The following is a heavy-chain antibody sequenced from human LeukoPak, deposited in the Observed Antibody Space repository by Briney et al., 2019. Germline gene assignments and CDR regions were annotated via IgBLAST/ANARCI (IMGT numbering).Heavy chain of an antibody. Sequence: GGSLRLSCAASGFTFSSYGMHWVRQAPGKGLEWVAVISYDGSNENYADSVKGRFTISRDKSKNTLYLQMNSLRAEDTAMYYCTRGIAMTTLNALDIRGQGTMVTVSS. CDR2: ISYDGSNE. CDR1: GFTFSSYG. V-gene: IGHV3-30*19. CDR3: TRGIAMTTLNALDI. D-gene: IGHD1-1*01. J-gene: IGHJ3*02.